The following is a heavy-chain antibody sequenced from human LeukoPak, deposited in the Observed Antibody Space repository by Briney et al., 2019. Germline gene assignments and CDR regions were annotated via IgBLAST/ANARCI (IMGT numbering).Heavy chain of an antibody. V-gene: IGHV3-72*01. CDR1: GFTFSDHY. D-gene: IGHD3-9*01. Sequence: GGSLRLSCAASGFTFSDHYMDWVRQAPGKGLEWVGRTRNKANSYTTEYAASVKGRFTISRDDSTNSLYLQINSLKTEDTAVYYCARSYYDILTGYYKWFDYWGQGTLVTVSS. CDR2: TRNKANSYTT. J-gene: IGHJ4*02. CDR3: ARSYYDILTGYYKWFDY.